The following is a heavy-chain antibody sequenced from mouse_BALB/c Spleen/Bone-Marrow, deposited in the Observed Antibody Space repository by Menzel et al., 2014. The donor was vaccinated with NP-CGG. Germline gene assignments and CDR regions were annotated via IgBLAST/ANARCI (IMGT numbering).Heavy chain of an antibody. J-gene: IGHJ2*01. CDR2: INPSIGYT. D-gene: IGHD1-1*01. Sequence: QVQLKQSAAELARPGASVKLSCKASGYIFTSYTIQWIKQRPGQGLEWIGYINPSIGYTEYNQKFKDKTTLTADTSSSTTYMQLSSLTSEDSVFYYCAREGTYYAYFDYLGQGTTLTVSS. V-gene: IGHV1-4*02. CDR3: AREGTYYAYFDY. CDR1: GYIFTSYT.